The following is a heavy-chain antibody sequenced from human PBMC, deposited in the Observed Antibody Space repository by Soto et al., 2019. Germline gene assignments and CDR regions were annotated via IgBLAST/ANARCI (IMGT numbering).Heavy chain of an antibody. CDR2: IIPIFGTA. J-gene: IGHJ6*02. V-gene: IGHV1-69*01. CDR3: AMRMIRDRMDV. Sequence: QVQLVQSGAEVKKPGSSVKVSCKASGGTFSSYAISWVRQAPGQGLEWMGGIIPIFGTANYAQKFQRRVKITADESTSTVYMELRSVRSEDTALYYCAMRMIRDRMDVWGQGTTVTVCS. D-gene: IGHD3-22*01. CDR1: GGTFSSYA.